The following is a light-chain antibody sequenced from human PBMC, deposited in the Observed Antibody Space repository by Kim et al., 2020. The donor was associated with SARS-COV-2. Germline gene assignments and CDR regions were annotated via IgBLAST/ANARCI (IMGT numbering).Light chain of an antibody. V-gene: IGLV3-1*01. CDR2: QDS. CDR1: KLGDKY. Sequence: SYELTQPPSVYVSPGQTASITCSGDKLGDKYACWYQQKPGQSPVLVIYQDSKRPSGIPERFSGSNSGNAATLTISGTQAMDEADYYCQAWDSSTADVVFGGGTQLNVL. J-gene: IGLJ2*01. CDR3: QAWDSSTADVV.